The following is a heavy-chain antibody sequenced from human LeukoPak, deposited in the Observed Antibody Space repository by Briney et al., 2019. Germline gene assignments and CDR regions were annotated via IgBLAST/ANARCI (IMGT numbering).Heavy chain of an antibody. V-gene: IGHV3-43D*03. CDR3: AKGHGSSYYPVSIHY. CDR1: GFTFDDYA. Sequence: GGSLRLSCAASGFTFDDYAMHWVRQAPGKGLEWVSLISWDGGITNYADSVKGRFTVSRDNSRNSLYLQINSLRVEDTALYYCAKGHGSSYYPVSIHYWGQGTLVTVSS. CDR2: ISWDGGIT. J-gene: IGHJ4*02. D-gene: IGHD6-13*01.